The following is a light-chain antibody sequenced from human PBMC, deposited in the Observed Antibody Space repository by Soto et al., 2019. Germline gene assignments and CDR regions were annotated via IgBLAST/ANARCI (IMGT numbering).Light chain of an antibody. CDR1: QSVSSD. Sequence: EIVMTLSLATVSVSPGERATLSCRASQSVSSDLAWYQQKPGQAPRLLIYGASTRATGIPARFSGSGSGTEFTLTISSLQPEDFAVYYCQQYNNWPWTFGQGTKVDIK. J-gene: IGKJ1*01. CDR2: GAS. CDR3: QQYNNWPWT. V-gene: IGKV3-15*01.